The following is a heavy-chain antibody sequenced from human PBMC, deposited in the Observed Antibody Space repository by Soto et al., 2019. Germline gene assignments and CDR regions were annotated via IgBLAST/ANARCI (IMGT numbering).Heavy chain of an antibody. Sequence: HPGGSLRLSCAASGFTFTSYEMNWVRQAPGKGLEWVSYISSSGTTKYYADSVKGRFTISRDSAKNSLYLQMNSLRAEDTAVYYCATRPPRRNIAAGYWGQGXLVTVSS. CDR1: GFTFTSYE. D-gene: IGHD6-6*01. V-gene: IGHV3-48*03. CDR3: ATRPPRRNIAAGY. J-gene: IGHJ4*02. CDR2: ISSSGTTK.